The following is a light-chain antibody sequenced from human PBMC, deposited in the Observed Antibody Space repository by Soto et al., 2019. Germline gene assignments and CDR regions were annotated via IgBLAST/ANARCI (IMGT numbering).Light chain of an antibody. V-gene: IGLV1-44*01. CDR2: TNT. CDR3: AVWDDSLDV. J-gene: IGLJ1*01. Sequence: QSVLTQPPSASGAPGQTVTISCSGSSSNIGSHTVSWYQQLPGAAPKLLIYTNTQRPSGVPVRFSGSKSGTSASLAISGLLSEDEADYYCAVWDDSLDVFGPGTKVTVL. CDR1: SSNIGSHT.